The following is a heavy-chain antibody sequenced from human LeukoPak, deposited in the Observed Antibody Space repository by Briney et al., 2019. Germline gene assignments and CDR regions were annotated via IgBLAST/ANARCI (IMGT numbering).Heavy chain of an antibody. CDR3: ARVHGAYPFDY. CDR2: IKQDGSEK. Sequence: PGGSLRLSCAASGFTFSSYWMSWVRQAPGKGLEWVANIKQDGSEKYYVDSVKGRFTISRDNGKNSLYLQMNSLRAEDTAVYYCARVHGAYPFDYWGQGTLVTVSS. CDR1: GFTFSSYW. V-gene: IGHV3-7*01. J-gene: IGHJ4*02. D-gene: IGHD4/OR15-4a*01.